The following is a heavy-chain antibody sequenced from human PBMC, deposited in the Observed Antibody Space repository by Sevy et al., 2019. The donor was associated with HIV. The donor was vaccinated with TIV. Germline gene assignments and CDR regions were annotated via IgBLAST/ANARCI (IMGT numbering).Heavy chain of an antibody. V-gene: IGHV4-34*01. CDR1: GGSFSGYY. J-gene: IGHJ6*02. CDR2: INHSGST. D-gene: IGHD2-2*01. Sequence: SETLSLTCAVYGGSFSGYYWSWIRQPPGKGLEWIGEINHSGSTNYNPSLKSRVTISVDTSKNQFSLKLSSVTAADTAVYYCASLVVPVKCDYYYYGMDVWGQGTTVTVSS. CDR3: ASLVVPVKCDYYYYGMDV.